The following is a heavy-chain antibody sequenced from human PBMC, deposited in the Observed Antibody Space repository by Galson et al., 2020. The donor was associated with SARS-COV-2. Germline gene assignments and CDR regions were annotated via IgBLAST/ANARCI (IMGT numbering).Heavy chain of an antibody. CDR3: VREGTSINWFDP. Sequence: TGGSLRLSCEASGFTLSSYWMDWVRQVPGKGLVWVSRINTDGSGTKYADSVKGRFTISRDNAKNTLYLQMNSLRAEDTAVYYCVREGTSINWFDPWGQGTLVTVSS. J-gene: IGHJ5*02. V-gene: IGHV3-74*01. CDR1: GFTLSSYW. CDR2: INTDGSGT.